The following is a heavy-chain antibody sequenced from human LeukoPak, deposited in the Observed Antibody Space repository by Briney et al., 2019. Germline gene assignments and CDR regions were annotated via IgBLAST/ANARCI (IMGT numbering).Heavy chain of an antibody. CDR3: AKQLGYCSDGSCYFPY. Sequence: GGSLRLSCLTSGFTLSTNAMSWVRQAPGKGLEWISGISGSGASTYYADSVKGRFTISRDDSRNTLYLQMNSLRAEDTAVYYCAKQLGYCSDGSCYFPYWGQGTLVTVSS. V-gene: IGHV3-23*01. CDR1: GFTLSTNA. J-gene: IGHJ4*02. CDR2: ISGSGAST. D-gene: IGHD2-15*01.